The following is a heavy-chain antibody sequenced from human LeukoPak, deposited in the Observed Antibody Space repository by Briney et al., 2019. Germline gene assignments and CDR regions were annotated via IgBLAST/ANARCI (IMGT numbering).Heavy chain of an antibody. CDR3: AKDSTYDSSGSPLDY. CDR2: ISWNSGSI. D-gene: IGHD3-22*01. CDR1: GFTFDDYA. J-gene: IGHJ4*02. V-gene: IGHV3-9*01. Sequence: GGSLRLSCAASGFTFDDYAMHWVRQVPGKGLEWVSGISWNSGSIGYADSVKGRSTISRDNAKNSLNLQMNSLRVEDTALYYCAKDSTYDSSGSPLDYWGQGTLVTVSS.